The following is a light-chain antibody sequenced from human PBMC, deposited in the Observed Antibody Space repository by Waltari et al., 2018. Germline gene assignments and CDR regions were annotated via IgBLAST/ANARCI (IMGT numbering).Light chain of an antibody. J-gene: IGLJ2*01. CDR3: QAWDSNNVV. V-gene: IGLV3-1*01. Sequence: SYGLTQPPSLSVSPGQTATITCSGDTLGDRYVSWYQQKPGQSPVLVISQDIKRPSGIPERFSGSNSGNTATLTISGTQTMDEAVYFCQAWDSNNVVFGGGTRLTIL. CDR1: TLGDRY. CDR2: QDI.